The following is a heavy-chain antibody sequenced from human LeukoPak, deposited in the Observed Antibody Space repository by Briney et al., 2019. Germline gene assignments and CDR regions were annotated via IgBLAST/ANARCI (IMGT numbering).Heavy chain of an antibody. J-gene: IGHJ4*02. D-gene: IGHD3-9*01. Sequence: PSETLSLTCAVSGGSISSSNWWSWVRQPPGKGLEWIGEIYHSGSTNYNPSLKSRVTISVDKSKNQFSLKLSSVTAADTAVYYCATGLNSHYDILTGYRFDYWGQGTLVTVSS. V-gene: IGHV4-4*02. CDR3: ATGLNSHYDILTGYRFDY. CDR1: GGSISSSNW. CDR2: IYHSGST.